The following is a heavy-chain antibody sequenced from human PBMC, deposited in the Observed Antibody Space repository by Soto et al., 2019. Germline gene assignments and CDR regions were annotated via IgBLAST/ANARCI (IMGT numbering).Heavy chain of an antibody. D-gene: IGHD6-13*01. J-gene: IGHJ3*02. CDR3: STGAAAGVYVFDI. Sequence: GGSLRLSCEASGFTFSTSAMSWVRQAPGKGLEWVSTISGSGGGTYYADSVNGRFTISGDNSKNTLFLQMNSLRAEDAAVYYCSTGAAAGVYVFDIWGQGTMVTVSS. V-gene: IGHV3-23*01. CDR1: GFTFSTSA. CDR2: ISGSGGGT.